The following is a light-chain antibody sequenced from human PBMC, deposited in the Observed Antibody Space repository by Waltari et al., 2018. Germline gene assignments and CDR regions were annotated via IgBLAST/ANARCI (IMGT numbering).Light chain of an antibody. V-gene: IGKV1-39*01. J-gene: IGKJ5*01. CDR1: QSISSY. CDR3: QQSYSTPIT. CDR2: AAS. Sequence: DIQMTQSPSSLSASVGDSVTITCRASQSISSYLNWYQQKPGQAPKLLIYAASSLQSGVPSRFSGSGSGTDFTLTISSLQPEDFATYYCQQSYSTPITFGQGTRLEI.